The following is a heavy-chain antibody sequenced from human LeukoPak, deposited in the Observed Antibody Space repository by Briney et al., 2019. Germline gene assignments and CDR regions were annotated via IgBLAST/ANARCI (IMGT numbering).Heavy chain of an antibody. CDR1: GFTFSSYA. V-gene: IGHV3-64*01. Sequence: GGSLRLSCAASGFTFSSYAMHWVRQAPGKGLEYVSAISSNGGSTSYANSVKGRFTITRDNSKNTLYLQMGSLRAEDMAEYYCARVTRGVAVAGVFDYWGQGTLVTVSS. J-gene: IGHJ4*02. CDR3: ARVTRGVAVAGVFDY. CDR2: ISSNGGST. D-gene: IGHD6-19*01.